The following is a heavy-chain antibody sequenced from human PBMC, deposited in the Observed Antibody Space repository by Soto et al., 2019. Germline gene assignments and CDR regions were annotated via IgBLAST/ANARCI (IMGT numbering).Heavy chain of an antibody. Sequence: GASVKVSCKASGYTFTVYYMHCVLQSPLQGLDWMGCINPNSGGTNYAQKFQGRVTMTRDTSISTAYMELSRLRSDDTAVYYCARGLVYYDILTGSLGMDVWGQGTTVTVSS. CDR1: GYTFTVYY. D-gene: IGHD3-9*01. CDR2: INPNSGGT. J-gene: IGHJ6*02. CDR3: ARGLVYYDILTGSLGMDV. V-gene: IGHV1-2*02.